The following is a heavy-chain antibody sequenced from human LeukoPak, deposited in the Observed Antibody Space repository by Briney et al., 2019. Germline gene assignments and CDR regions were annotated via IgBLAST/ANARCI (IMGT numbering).Heavy chain of an antibody. CDR3: ARGPGRAMYSSGWYRYGMDV. J-gene: IGHJ6*02. V-gene: IGHV4-34*01. Sequence: SETLSPACALYSPSSSVYYWSWSRAPPGRRPGWIVEINNRGSTNYNPSLKSRVTISVDTSKNQFSLKLSSVTAAETAVYYGARGPGRAMYSSGWYRYGMDVWGQGTTVTVSS. D-gene: IGHD6-19*01. CDR2: INNRGST. CDR1: SPSSSVYY.